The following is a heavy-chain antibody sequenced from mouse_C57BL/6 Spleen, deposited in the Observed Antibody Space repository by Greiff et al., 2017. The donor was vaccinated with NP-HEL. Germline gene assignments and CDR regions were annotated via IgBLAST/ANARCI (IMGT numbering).Heavy chain of an antibody. Sequence: QVQLQQPGAELVKPGASVKMSCKASGYTFTSYWITWVKQRPGQGLEWIGDIYPGSGSTNYNEKFKSKATLTVDTSSSTAYMQLSSLTSEDSAVYYCARPSSITTVVALDYWGQGTTLTVSS. J-gene: IGHJ2*01. V-gene: IGHV1-55*01. CDR3: ARPSSITTVVALDY. CDR1: GYTFTSYW. CDR2: IYPGSGST. D-gene: IGHD1-1*01.